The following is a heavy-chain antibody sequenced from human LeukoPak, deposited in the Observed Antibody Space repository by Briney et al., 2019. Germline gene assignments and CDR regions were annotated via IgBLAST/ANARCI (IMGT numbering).Heavy chain of an antibody. Sequence: GGSLRLSYAASGFTFSSYWMSWVRQAPGKGLEWVANIKQDGSEKYYVDSVKGRFTISRDNAKNSLYLQMNSLRAEDTAVYYCARDTPNYDLWSGYYPHFDYWGQGTPVTVSS. V-gene: IGHV3-7*01. J-gene: IGHJ4*02. CDR2: IKQDGSEK. CDR3: ARDTPNYDLWSGYYPHFDY. D-gene: IGHD3-3*01. CDR1: GFTFSSYW.